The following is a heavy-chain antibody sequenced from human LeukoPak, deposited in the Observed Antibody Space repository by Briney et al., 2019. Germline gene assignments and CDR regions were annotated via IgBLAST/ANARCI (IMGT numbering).Heavy chain of an antibody. D-gene: IGHD3-16*02. J-gene: IGHJ4*02. CDR3: ARATGLYYDYVWGSYRSPYYFDY. CDR2: INHSGST. CDR1: GGSFSGYY. V-gene: IGHV4-34*01. Sequence: SETLSLTCADSGGSFSGYYWSWIRQPPGKGLEWIGEINHSGSTNYNPSLKSRVTISVDTSKNQFSLKLSSVTAADTAVYYCARATGLYYDYVWGSYRSPYYFDYWGQGTLVTVSS.